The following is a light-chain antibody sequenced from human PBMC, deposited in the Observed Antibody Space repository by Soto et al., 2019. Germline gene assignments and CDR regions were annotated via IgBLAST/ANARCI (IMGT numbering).Light chain of an antibody. Sequence: EIALTQSPGTLSLSPGERATISCRASQSVSSSYLAWYQQKPGQAPRLLIYGASSRATGIPDRFSGSGSGTDFTLTISRLEPEDFAVYYCQKYGSSRLTCGGGTKVDIK. CDR2: GAS. CDR3: QKYGSSRLT. CDR1: QSVSSSY. J-gene: IGKJ4*01. V-gene: IGKV3-20*01.